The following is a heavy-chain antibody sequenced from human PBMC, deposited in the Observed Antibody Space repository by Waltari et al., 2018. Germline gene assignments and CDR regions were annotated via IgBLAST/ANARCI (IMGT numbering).Heavy chain of an antibody. CDR2: IYYSGST. CDR1: GGSIRSSSYY. Sequence: QLQLQESGPGLVKPSETLSLTCTVSGGSIRSSSYYWGWIRPPPGKGLEWIGSIYYSGSTYYNPSLKSRVTISVDTSKNQFSLKLSSVTAADTAVYYCARLRGGDYQPYWYFDLWGRGTLVTVSS. CDR3: ARLRGGDYQPYWYFDL. D-gene: IGHD2-21*01. J-gene: IGHJ2*01. V-gene: IGHV4-39*01.